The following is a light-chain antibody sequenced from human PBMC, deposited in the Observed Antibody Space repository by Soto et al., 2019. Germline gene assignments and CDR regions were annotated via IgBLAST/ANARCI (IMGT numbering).Light chain of an antibody. CDR1: QSVSSH. V-gene: IGKV3-11*01. Sequence: IVLTQSPATLSWSPGERATLSCRASQSVSSHLAWYQQKPGQAPRLLIYGASNRATGIPARFSGSGFGTDFTLTISSLEPEDFAVYYCQQRTNGLTFGGGTKVDIK. J-gene: IGKJ4*01. CDR3: QQRTNGLT. CDR2: GAS.